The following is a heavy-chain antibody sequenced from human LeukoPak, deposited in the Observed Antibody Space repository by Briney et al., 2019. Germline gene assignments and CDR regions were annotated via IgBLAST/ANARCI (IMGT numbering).Heavy chain of an antibody. Sequence: ASVKVSCKASGYIFTDYYFHWVRQAPGQGLEWMGWINPSSGGTNYAQKFQGRVTMTRDTSISTAYMELSRLTSDDTAVYYCARGGLYGNEAFDIWGQGTMVTVSS. V-gene: IGHV1-2*02. CDR1: GYIFTDYY. J-gene: IGHJ3*02. D-gene: IGHD4-17*01. CDR2: INPSSGGT. CDR3: ARGGLYGNEAFDI.